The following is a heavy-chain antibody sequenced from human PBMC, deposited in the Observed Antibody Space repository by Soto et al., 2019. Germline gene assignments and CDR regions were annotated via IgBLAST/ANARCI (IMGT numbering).Heavy chain of an antibody. CDR1: GGSISGSSYY. V-gene: IGHV4-61*05. CDR3: ARSYCSGGSCRTIDY. CDR2: IYYSGST. J-gene: IGHJ4*02. D-gene: IGHD2-15*01. Sequence: SETLSLTCTVSGGSISGSSYYWGWIRQPPGKGLEWIGYIYYSGSTNYNTSLKSRVTISVDTSKNQLSLKLSSVTAADTAVYYCARSYCSGGSCRTIDYWGQGTLVTVSS.